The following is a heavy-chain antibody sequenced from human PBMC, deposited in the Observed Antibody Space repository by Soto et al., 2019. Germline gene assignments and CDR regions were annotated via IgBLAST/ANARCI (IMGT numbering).Heavy chain of an antibody. V-gene: IGHV1-69*01. Sequence: QVHLVQSGSEVKKPGSSVTVSCKASGGTFNTYTFSCVRQAPGHGLEWMGSILPIMGSVNYAHDFRGRLSITAGPSTTTAYMELASLTSHDTAIYYCARIPRYSYPTPDTLDNCGQGTLVAVSS. CDR2: ILPIMGSV. CDR3: ARIPRYSYPTPDTLDN. D-gene: IGHD2-15*01. J-gene: IGHJ4*02. CDR1: GGTFNTYT.